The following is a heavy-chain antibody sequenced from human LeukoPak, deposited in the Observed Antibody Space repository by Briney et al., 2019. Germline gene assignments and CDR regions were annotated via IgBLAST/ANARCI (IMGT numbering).Heavy chain of an antibody. Sequence: GRSLRLSCAASGVTLSPYGMHWVRQAPGKGLEWVAVISYEGGTQHYADSVKGRFIISRDNPRNTLYLQMSILRTEDTAVYYCAKEGTPHVSTWYDLWGQGTQVIVSS. CDR1: GVTLSPYG. V-gene: IGHV3-30*18. J-gene: IGHJ5*02. CDR3: AKEGTPHVSTWYDL. CDR2: ISYEGGTQ. D-gene: IGHD3-10*01.